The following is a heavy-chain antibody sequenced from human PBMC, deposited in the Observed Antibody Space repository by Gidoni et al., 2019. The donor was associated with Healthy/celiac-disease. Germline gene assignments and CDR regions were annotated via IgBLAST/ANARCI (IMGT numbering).Heavy chain of an antibody. V-gene: IGHV3-23*01. CDR3: AKDIAVLGRGDAFDI. CDR1: GFPFSRYA. J-gene: IGHJ3*02. CDR2: ISGSGGST. D-gene: IGHD6-13*01. Sequence: EVQLLESGGGLVQPGGSLRLSCAASGFPFSRYAMSWVRQAPGKGLEWVSAISGSGGSTYYADSVKGRFTISRDNSKNTLYLQMNSLRAEDTAVYYCAKDIAVLGRGDAFDIWGQGTMVTVSS.